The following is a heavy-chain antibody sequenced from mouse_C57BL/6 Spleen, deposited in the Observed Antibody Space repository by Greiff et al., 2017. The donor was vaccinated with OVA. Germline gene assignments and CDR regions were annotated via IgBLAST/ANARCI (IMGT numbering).Heavy chain of an antibody. CDR2: INPSNGGT. CDR3: ARSGYGNLLDYFDY. D-gene: IGHD2-1*01. V-gene: IGHV1-53*01. J-gene: IGHJ2*01. CDR1: GYTFTSYL. Sequence: QVQLQEPGTELVKPGASVKLSCKASGYTFTSYLMHWVKQRPGQGLEWIGNINPSNGGTNYNEKFKSKATLTVDKSSSTAYMQLSSLTSEDSAVYYCARSGYGNLLDYFDYWGQGTTLTVSS.